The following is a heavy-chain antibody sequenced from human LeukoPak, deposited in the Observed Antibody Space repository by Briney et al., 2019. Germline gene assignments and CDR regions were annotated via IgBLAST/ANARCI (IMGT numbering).Heavy chain of an antibody. CDR2: INSDGCST. CDR1: GFTFSSYW. CDR3: ARDDSSGRRNFDY. Sequence: GGSLRLSCAASGFTFSSYWMHWVRQAPGKGLVWVSRINSDGCSTSYADSVKGRFTISRDNAKNTLYLQMNSLRAEDTAVYCCARDDSSGRRNFDYWGQGTLVTVSS. V-gene: IGHV3-74*01. J-gene: IGHJ4*02. D-gene: IGHD3-22*01.